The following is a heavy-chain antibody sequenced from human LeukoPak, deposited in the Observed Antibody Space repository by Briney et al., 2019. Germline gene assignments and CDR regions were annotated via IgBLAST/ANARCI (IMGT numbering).Heavy chain of an antibody. CDR3: ARELGARPPHWFDP. V-gene: IGHV4-30-2*01. Sequence: SETLFLTCAVSVGDISSGCYTWSWIRQPPGKGLEWTGYIYHSGSTYSNPSLKSRVTISVDRSKNQFSLKLSSVTAADTAVYYCARELGARPPHWFDPWGQGTLVTVSS. D-gene: IGHD6-6*01. CDR1: VGDISSGCYT. CDR2: IYHSGST. J-gene: IGHJ5*02.